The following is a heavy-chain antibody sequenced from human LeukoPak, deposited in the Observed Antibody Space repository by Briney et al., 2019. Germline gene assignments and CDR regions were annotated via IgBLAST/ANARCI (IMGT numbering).Heavy chain of an antibody. J-gene: IGHJ2*01. CDR3: AREARVPRGWYFEL. D-gene: IGHD3-10*01. V-gene: IGHV3-48*04. CDR1: GFTFSSYS. CDR2: ISSSSSTI. Sequence: GGSLRLSCAASGFTFSSYSMNWVRQAPGKGLEWVSYISSSSSTIYYADSVKGRFTISRDNAKNSLYLQMNSLRAEDTAVYYCAREARVPRGWYFELWGRGTPVTVSS.